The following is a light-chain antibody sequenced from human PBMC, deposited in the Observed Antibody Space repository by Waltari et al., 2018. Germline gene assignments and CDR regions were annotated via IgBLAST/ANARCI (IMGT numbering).Light chain of an antibody. CDR1: SPNIGPYS. J-gene: IGLJ3*02. CDR2: RNN. Sequence: QSVLTQPPSTSGTPGQRVTIPCSGSSPNIGPYSVSWYHQLPGTAPKLLIYRNNQRPSGVPDRFSGSKSGTSASLAISGLRSEDEADYYCATWDDSLTAWVFGGGTKLTVL. V-gene: IGLV1-47*01. CDR3: ATWDDSLTAWV.